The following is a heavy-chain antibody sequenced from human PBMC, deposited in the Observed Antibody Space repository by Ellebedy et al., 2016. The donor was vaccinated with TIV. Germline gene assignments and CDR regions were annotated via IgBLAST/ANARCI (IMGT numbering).Heavy chain of an antibody. D-gene: IGHD1-1*01. CDR3: AKEGTGFQRPLDS. CDR2: ISWNGAET. V-gene: IGHV3-43D*03. J-gene: IGHJ4*02. CDR1: GFTFDDYA. Sequence: GESLKISCTASGFTFDDYAMHWVRQAPGKGLEWVSAISWNGAETFYADSVKGRFTVSRDNSKNSLYVQMIGLKPEDTGLYYCAKEGTGFQRPLDSWGQGTLVTVSS.